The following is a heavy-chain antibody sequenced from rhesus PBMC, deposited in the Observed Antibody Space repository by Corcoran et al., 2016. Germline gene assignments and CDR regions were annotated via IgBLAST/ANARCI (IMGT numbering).Heavy chain of an antibody. J-gene: IGHJ6*01. CDR3: ARLEGSDHKNYYGLDS. V-gene: IGHV4-160*01. CDR2: IRSGGTT. D-gene: IGHD3-22*01. CDR1: GGAVSGYW. Sequence: QVQRQQWGEGLVKPSETLSLTCAVYGGAVSGYWWGWIRQPPGKGLEWIGRIRSGGTTNSPPSLKSRLTISREPSKTQFSLKLSPVTAADPAVYYCARLEGSDHKNYYGLDSWGQGVVVTVSS.